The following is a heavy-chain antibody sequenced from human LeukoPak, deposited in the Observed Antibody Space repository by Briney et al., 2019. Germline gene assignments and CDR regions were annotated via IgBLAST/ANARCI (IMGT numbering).Heavy chain of an antibody. CDR2: INWNGGST. V-gene: IGHV3-20*04. J-gene: IGHJ4*02. CDR3: AFYSYGYRDFDY. CDR1: GFTFDDYG. Sequence: GGSLRLSCAASGFTFDDYGMSWVRQAPGKGLEWVSGINWNGGSTGYADSVKGRFTISRDNAKYSLYLQMNSLRAEDTALYYCAFYSYGYRDFDYWGQGTLVTVSS. D-gene: IGHD5-18*01.